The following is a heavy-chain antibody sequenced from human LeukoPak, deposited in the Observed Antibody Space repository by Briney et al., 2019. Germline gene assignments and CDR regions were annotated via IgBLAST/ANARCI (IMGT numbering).Heavy chain of an antibody. D-gene: IGHD3-10*01. CDR1: GFTFSSYW. Sequence: GGSLRLSCAASGFTFSSYWMHWVRQAPGKGLEWVAVISYDGSNKYYADSVKGRFTISRDNSKNTLYLQMNSLRAEDTAVYYCAAGSGSPYAFDIWGQGTMVTVSS. V-gene: IGHV3-30-3*01. CDR2: ISYDGSNK. J-gene: IGHJ3*02. CDR3: AAGSGSPYAFDI.